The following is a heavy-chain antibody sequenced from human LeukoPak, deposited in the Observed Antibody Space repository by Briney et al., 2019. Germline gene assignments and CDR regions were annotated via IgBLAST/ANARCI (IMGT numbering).Heavy chain of an antibody. Sequence: GGSLRLSCAASGFTFGSYAMHWVRQAPGKGLEWVTVISYDGSNKYYADSVKGRFTISRDNSKNTLYLQMNSLRAEDTAVYYCAKDLNYGSGSYYGGFDYWGQGTLVTGSS. CDR2: ISYDGSNK. J-gene: IGHJ4*02. V-gene: IGHV3-30*18. CDR1: GFTFGSYA. D-gene: IGHD3-10*01. CDR3: AKDLNYGSGSYYGGFDY.